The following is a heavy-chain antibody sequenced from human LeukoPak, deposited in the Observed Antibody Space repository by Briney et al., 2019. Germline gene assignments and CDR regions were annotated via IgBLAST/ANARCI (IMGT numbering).Heavy chain of an antibody. V-gene: IGHV1-69*01. CDR1: GGTFISYA. D-gene: IGHD4-17*01. J-gene: IGHJ4*02. CDR3: ARGGTYGDYVLDY. Sequence: SVKVSCKASGGTFISYAISWVRQAPGQGLEWMGGIIPIFGTANYAQKFQGRVTITADESTSTAYMELSSLRSEDTAVYYCARGGTYGDYVLDYWGQGTLVIVSS. CDR2: IIPIFGTA.